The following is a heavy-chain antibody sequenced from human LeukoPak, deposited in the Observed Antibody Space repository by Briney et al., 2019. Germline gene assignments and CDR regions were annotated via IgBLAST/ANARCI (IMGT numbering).Heavy chain of an antibody. Sequence: SETLSLTCTVSVGFISSSSYYWRWVWQPTGKGLQWIGSIYHSGSTYYNPSLKCRVTISVDTTKNQFSLKLSSVTAADTAVYYCASGSYYSKSYFDYWGQGTLVTVSS. CDR3: ASGSYYSKSYFDY. V-gene: IGHV4-39*07. CDR1: VGFISSSSYY. J-gene: IGHJ4*02. CDR2: IYHSGST. D-gene: IGHD1-26*01.